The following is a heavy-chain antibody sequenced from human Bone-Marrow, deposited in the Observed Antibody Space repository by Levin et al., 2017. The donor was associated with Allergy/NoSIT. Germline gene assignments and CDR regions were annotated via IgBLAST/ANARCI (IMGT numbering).Heavy chain of an antibody. D-gene: IGHD2-15*01. CDR1: GFTFSDYS. CDR3: AREEGDRNYYHFYMDV. J-gene: IGHJ6*03. CDR2: ISSGSNTI. V-gene: IGHV3-48*01. Sequence: GGSLRLSCAVSGFTFSDYSINWVRQAPGKGLEWVSYISSGSNTIYYADSVKGRFTVSRDNAKNSLSLQMNSLRAEDTGVYYGAREEGDRNYYHFYMDVWGSGTTVTV.